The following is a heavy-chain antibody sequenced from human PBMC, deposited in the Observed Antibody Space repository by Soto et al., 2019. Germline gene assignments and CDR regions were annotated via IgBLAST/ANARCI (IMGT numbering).Heavy chain of an antibody. CDR2: ISSSGRST. V-gene: IGHV3-23*01. CDR1: GFTFSSYA. CDR3: ARAAPDLIIAVAGIGWFDP. Sequence: GGSLRLSCAASGFTFSSYAMNWVRQAPRKGLEWVSGISSSGRSTYYADSVKGRFTISRDNSKNTLYLQMNSLRAEDTAVYYCARAAPDLIIAVAGIGWFDPWGQGTLVTVSS. J-gene: IGHJ5*02. D-gene: IGHD6-19*01.